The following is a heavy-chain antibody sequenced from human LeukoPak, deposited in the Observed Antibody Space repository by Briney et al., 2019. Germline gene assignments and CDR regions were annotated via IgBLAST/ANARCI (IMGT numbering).Heavy chain of an antibody. J-gene: IGHJ4*02. CDR2: IHGDITKT. CDR3: ARESSAGLIFIDF. V-gene: IGHV3-23*01. Sequence: GGSLRLSCAASGFTFSSSVVSWVRQIPEKGLGWVSAIHGDITKTYYADSVKGRFTISRDNSKNSVYLQMNSLRVEDTAVYYCARESSAGLIFIDFWGQGTLVTVSS. D-gene: IGHD3-10*01. CDR1: GFTFSSSV.